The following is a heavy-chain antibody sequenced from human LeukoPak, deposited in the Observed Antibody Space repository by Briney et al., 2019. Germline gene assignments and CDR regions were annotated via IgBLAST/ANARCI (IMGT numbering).Heavy chain of an antibody. CDR3: ARVDWGYYYYVMDV. J-gene: IGHJ6*02. D-gene: IGHD3-9*01. Sequence: SSETLSLTCTVSGGSISSYYWSWIRQPPGKGLEWIGYIYSSGSTNYNPSLKSRVTISVDTSKNQFSLKLNSVTAADTAVYYCARVDWGYYYYVMDVWGQGTTVTVSS. CDR2: IYSSGST. CDR1: GGSISSYY. V-gene: IGHV4-59*01.